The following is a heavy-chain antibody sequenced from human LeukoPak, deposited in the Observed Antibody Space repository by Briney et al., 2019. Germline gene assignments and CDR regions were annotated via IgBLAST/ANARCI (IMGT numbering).Heavy chain of an antibody. CDR1: GYSISSTYY. D-gene: IGHD5-24*01. J-gene: IGHJ4*02. CDR3: ARLESSAGDGDY. Sequence: SETLSLTCTVSGYSISSTYYWGWIRQPPGKGLEWIGSIYHSGSTYYNPPLKSRVTISVDTSKNQFSLQLNSVTPEDTAVYYCARLESSAGDGDYWGQGFLVTVSS. V-gene: IGHV4-38-2*02. CDR2: IYHSGST.